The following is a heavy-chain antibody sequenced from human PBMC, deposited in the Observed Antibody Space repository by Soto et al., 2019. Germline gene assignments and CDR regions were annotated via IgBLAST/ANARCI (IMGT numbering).Heavy chain of an antibody. Sequence: QVQLQESGPGLVKPSQTLSLTCTVSGGSISSGCYYWSWIRQHPGKGLEWIGYIYYSGSTYYNPSLKGRVTISVETSKNQFSLKLSSVTAADTAVYYCAREDIVVVPAAMPGAFDIWGQGTMVTVSS. CDR2: IYYSGST. CDR3: AREDIVVVPAAMPGAFDI. D-gene: IGHD2-2*01. V-gene: IGHV4-31*03. CDR1: GGSISSGCYY. J-gene: IGHJ3*02.